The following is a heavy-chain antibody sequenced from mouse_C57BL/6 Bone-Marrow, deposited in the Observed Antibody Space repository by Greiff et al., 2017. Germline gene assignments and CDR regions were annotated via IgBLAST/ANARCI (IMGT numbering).Heavy chain of an antibody. CDR3: TANWGAY. J-gene: IGHJ3*01. CDR1: GFNIKDDY. D-gene: IGHD4-1*01. CDR2: IDPENGDT. V-gene: IGHV14-4*01. Sequence: EVQLQESGAELVRPGASVKLSCTASGFNIKDDYMHWVKQRPEQGLEWIGWIDPENGDTEYASKFQGKATITADTSSNTAYLQLSSLTSEYTSVYYCTANWGAYWGQGTLVTVSA.